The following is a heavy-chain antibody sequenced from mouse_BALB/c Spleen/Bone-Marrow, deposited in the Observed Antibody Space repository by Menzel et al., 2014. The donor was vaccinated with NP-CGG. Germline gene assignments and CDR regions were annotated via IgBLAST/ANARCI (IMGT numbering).Heavy chain of an antibody. Sequence: QVQLQQSGPGLVQPPQSLSITCTVSGFSLSSYGVHWVRQSPGRGLEWLGVIWRGGSTDYNEAFMSRLSITKDNSKSQVFFKMNSLQADDTAIYYCAKNGNWYFDVWGAGTTVTVSS. CDR2: IWRGGST. D-gene: IGHD1-1*02. CDR3: AKNGNWYFDV. V-gene: IGHV2-5*01. J-gene: IGHJ1*01. CDR1: GFSLSSYG.